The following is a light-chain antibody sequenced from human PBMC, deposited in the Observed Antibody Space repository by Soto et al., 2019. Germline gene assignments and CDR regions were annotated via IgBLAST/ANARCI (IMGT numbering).Light chain of an antibody. Sequence: EIVMTQSLATLSVSPGERATLSCRASQSVSSNLAWYQQKPGQAPRLLIYGSSTRATGIPARFSGSGSGTEFTLTLSSLQSEDFAVYYCQQYNNWPPGRTFGQGTKVEIK. CDR2: GSS. V-gene: IGKV3-15*01. J-gene: IGKJ1*01. CDR1: QSVSSN. CDR3: QQYNNWPPGRT.